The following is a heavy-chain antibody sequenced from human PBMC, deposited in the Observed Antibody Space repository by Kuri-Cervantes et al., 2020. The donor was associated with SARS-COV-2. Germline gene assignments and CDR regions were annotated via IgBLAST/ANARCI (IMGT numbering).Heavy chain of an antibody. CDR2: ISWNSGSI. CDR1: GFTFDDYA. CDR3: AKDTKSYDFWSGGFDY. J-gene: IGHJ4*02. Sequence: SRKISCAASGFTFDDYAMHWVRQAPGKGLEWVSGISWNSGSIGYADSVKGRFTISRDDAKNSLYLQMNSLRAEDMALYYCAKDTKSYDFWSGGFDYWGQGTLVTVSS. V-gene: IGHV3-9*03. D-gene: IGHD3-3*01.